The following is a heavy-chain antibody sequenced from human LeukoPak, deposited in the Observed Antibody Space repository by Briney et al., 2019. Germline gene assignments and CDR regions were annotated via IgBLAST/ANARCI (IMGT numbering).Heavy chain of an antibody. Sequence: GGCLRLSCAASGFTFSSYSMNWVRQAPGKGLEWGSSICSSSSYIYYADSVKGRFTISRDNAKNLLYLQMNSLRAEDTAVYYCARAYCSGGSCYPFDYWGQGTLVTVSS. CDR3: ARAYCSGGSCYPFDY. V-gene: IGHV3-21*01. CDR1: GFTFSSYS. J-gene: IGHJ4*02. D-gene: IGHD2-15*01. CDR2: ICSSSSYI.